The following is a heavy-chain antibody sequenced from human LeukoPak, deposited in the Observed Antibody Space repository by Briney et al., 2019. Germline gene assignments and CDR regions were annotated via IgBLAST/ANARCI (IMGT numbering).Heavy chain of an antibody. J-gene: IGHJ4*02. CDR2: INPSGGST. Sequence: ASVKVSCKASGYTFTSYYIHWVRQAPGQGLEWMGIINPSGGSTSYAQKFQGRVTMTRDMSTSTVYMELSSLRSEDTAVYYCARGHSSGYVSDYWGQGTLVTVSS. V-gene: IGHV1-46*01. CDR3: ARGHSSGYVSDY. CDR1: GYTFTSYY. D-gene: IGHD3-22*01.